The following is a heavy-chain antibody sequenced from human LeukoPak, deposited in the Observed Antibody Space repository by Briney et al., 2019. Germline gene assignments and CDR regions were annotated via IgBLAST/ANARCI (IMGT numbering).Heavy chain of an antibody. D-gene: IGHD2-21*01. Sequence: SETLSLTCTVSGDSIGTYYWSWIRQPAGKGLEWIGRIHNSGRTDYNSSLKSRVTMLLDTSKNQVSLKVTSVTAADTAMYYCARRSVVVSAGDAFDIWGQGTMVTVSS. J-gene: IGHJ3*02. V-gene: IGHV4-4*07. CDR1: GDSIGTYY. CDR3: ARRSVVVSAGDAFDI. CDR2: IHNSGRT.